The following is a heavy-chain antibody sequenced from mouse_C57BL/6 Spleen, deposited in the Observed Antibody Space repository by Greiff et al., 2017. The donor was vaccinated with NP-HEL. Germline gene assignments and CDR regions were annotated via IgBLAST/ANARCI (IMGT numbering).Heavy chain of an antibody. J-gene: IGHJ2*01. D-gene: IGHD1-1*01. CDR1: GYTFTDYY. V-gene: IGHV1-19*01. Sequence: EVKLQESGPVLVKPGASVKMSCKASGYTFTDYYMNWVKQSHGKSLEWIGVINPYNGGTSYNQKFKGKATLTVDKSSSTAYMELNSLTSEDSAVYYCARDYGSSYPYYFDYWGQGTTLTVSS. CDR2: INPYNGGT. CDR3: ARDYGSSYPYYFDY.